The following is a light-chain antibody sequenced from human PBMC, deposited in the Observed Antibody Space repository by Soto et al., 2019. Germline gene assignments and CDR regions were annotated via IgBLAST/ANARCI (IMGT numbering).Light chain of an antibody. CDR2: GAS. V-gene: IGKV3-15*01. CDR1: QSVSNK. CDR3: QQYNNWPKIT. J-gene: IGKJ5*01. Sequence: EIVMTQSPATLSVSPGERATVSCRASQSVSNKLAWYQQKPGQAPRLLIYGASTRASGITARFSGSGSGIEFTLTISSLQSEDFALYYCQQYNNWPKITFGQGTRLEIK.